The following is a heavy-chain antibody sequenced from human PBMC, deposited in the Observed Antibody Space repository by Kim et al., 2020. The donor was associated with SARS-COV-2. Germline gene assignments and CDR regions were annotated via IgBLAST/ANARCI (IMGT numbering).Heavy chain of an antibody. V-gene: IGHV3-30*04. CDR2: ISYDGSHH. J-gene: IGHJ6*02. CDR3: ARAAGVGANYCIDH. D-gene: IGHD1-26*01. Sequence: GGSLRLSCAASGFTFSSYAMLWVRQAPGKGLEWVSVISYDGSHHYYADSVKGRFTLSRDNSKNTLYLQMNSLRAEDTAVYYCARAAGVGANYCIDHWGQGTTVTVSS. CDR1: GFTFSSYA.